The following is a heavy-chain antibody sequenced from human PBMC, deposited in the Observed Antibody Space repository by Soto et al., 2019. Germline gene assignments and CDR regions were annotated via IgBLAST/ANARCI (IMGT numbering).Heavy chain of an antibody. Sequence: GASVKVSCKASGYTFTSYAMNWVRQAPGQGLEWMGWINAGNGNTKYSQKFQGRVTITRDASASTAYMELSSLRSEDTAVYYCARDKYDYGDYAIWGQGTLVTVSS. CDR2: INAGNGNT. D-gene: IGHD4-17*01. V-gene: IGHV1-3*01. J-gene: IGHJ4*02. CDR1: GYTFTSYA. CDR3: ARDKYDYGDYAI.